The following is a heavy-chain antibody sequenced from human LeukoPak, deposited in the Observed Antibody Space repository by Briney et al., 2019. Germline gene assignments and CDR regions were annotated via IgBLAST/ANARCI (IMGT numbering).Heavy chain of an antibody. Sequence: GGSLRLSCAASGFSFSSFAMSWARQAPGTGLEWVAAISGSGHTTHHADSVKGRFTISRHNSKNTLYLQMNSLRAEDTAVYYCAKDHPFDYYYDSSGYFLYWGQGTLVTVSS. CDR1: GFSFSSFA. CDR2: ISGSGHTT. D-gene: IGHD3-22*01. V-gene: IGHV3-23*01. CDR3: AKDHPFDYYYDSSGYFLY. J-gene: IGHJ4*02.